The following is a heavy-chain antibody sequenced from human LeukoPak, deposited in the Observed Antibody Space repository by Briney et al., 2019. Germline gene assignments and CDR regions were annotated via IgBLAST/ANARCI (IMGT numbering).Heavy chain of an antibody. CDR3: AKDRAETQAYSVSLGY. CDR2: ISGSGGST. D-gene: IGHD2-15*01. CDR1: GFTFSSYA. J-gene: IGHJ4*02. V-gene: IGHV3-23*01. Sequence: GGSLRLSCAASGFTFSSYAMSWVRQAPGKGLEWVSAISGSGGSTYYADSVKGRFTISRDNSKNTLYLQMNSLRAEDTAVYYCAKDRAETQAYSVSLGYWGQGTLVTVSS.